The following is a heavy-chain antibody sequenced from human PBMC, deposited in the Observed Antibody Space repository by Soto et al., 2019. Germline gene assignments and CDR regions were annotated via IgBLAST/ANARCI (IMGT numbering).Heavy chain of an antibody. CDR2: IRASDSGGTT. J-gene: IGHJ4*02. D-gene: IGHD2-21*01. CDR1: GFTFSSCA. V-gene: IGHV3-23*01. CDR3: AEVRVGIDVDFDY. Sequence: EVQLLESGGGLVQPGGSLRLSCAASGFTFSSCAMSWVRQAPAKGLEWVSAIRASDSGGTTYYADTVKGRFTISRDDSKNTLYRQLSSLGAEDTAMDYWAEVRVGIDVDFDYWGQGALVTVSS.